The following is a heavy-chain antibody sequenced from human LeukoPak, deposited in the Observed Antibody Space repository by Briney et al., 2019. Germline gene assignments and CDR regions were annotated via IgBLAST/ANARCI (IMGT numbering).Heavy chain of an antibody. V-gene: IGHV1-8*01. D-gene: IGHD3-16*02. CDR3: ARRMITFGGVIVIPVYWFDP. Sequence: ASVKVSCKASGYTFTSYDINWVRQATGQGLEWMGWMNPNSGNTGYAQKFQGRVTMTRNTSISTAYMELSSLRSEDTAVYYCARRMITFGGVIVIPVYWFDPWGQGTLVTVSS. J-gene: IGHJ5*02. CDR2: MNPNSGNT. CDR1: GYTFTSYD.